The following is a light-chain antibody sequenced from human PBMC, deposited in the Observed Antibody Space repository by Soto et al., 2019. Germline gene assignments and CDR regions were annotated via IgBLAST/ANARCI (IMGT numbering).Light chain of an antibody. V-gene: IGLV1-51*01. Sequence: QSVLKQPPSVSEASGQKVIISCSGSISNIGSNYVSWYQQVPGSAPKLLLYDNFERPSGIPDRFSGSKSGTSAALAITGRQTGDEANYVCGSWDDTLSAVVFGGGTKVTVL. CDR3: GSWDDTLSAVV. CDR2: DNF. J-gene: IGLJ1*01. CDR1: ISNIGSNY.